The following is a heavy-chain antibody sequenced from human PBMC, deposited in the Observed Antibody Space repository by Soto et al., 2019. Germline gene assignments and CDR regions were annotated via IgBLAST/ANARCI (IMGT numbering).Heavy chain of an antibody. CDR3: AKWDDYAIDY. CDR2: IYPDDSDT. J-gene: IGHJ4*02. D-gene: IGHD4-17*01. Sequence: GESLKISCKGSGYSFTRYWIGWVRQMPGKALEWMGIIYPDDSDTRYSPSFQGQVTISADKSVSTAYLQWSSLKASDSAMYYCAKWDDYAIDYWGQGTLVTVSS. CDR1: GYSFTRYW. V-gene: IGHV5-51*01.